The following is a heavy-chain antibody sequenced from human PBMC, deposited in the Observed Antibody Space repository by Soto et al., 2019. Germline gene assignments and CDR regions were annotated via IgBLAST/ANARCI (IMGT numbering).Heavy chain of an antibody. V-gene: IGHV3-11*01. CDR3: ARWSGYYLNQLTYGMDV. D-gene: IGHD3-3*01. Sequence: QVQLVESGGGLVKPGGSLRLSCAASGFTFSDYYMSWIRQAPGKGLEWVSYISSSGSTIYYADSVKGRFTISRDNAKNSMYLQMNSIRAEDTAVYYCARWSGYYLNQLTYGMDVWVQGTTVNVSS. J-gene: IGHJ6*02. CDR2: ISSSGSTI. CDR1: GFTFSDYY.